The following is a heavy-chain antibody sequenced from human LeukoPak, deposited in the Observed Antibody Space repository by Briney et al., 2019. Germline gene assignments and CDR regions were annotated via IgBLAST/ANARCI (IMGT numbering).Heavy chain of an antibody. J-gene: IGHJ3*02. CDR1: GGSISSGDYY. D-gene: IGHD3-22*01. CDR2: IYYSGST. V-gene: IGHV4-30-4*01. Sequence: SQTLSLTCTVSGGSISSGDYYWSWIRQPPGKGLEWIGYIYYSGSTYYNPSLKSRVTISVDTSKNQFSLKLSSVTAADTAVYYCARESLIVVRRAFDIWGQGTMVTVSS. CDR3: ARESLIVVRRAFDI.